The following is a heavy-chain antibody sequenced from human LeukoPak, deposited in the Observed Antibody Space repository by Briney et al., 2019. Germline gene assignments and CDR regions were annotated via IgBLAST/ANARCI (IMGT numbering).Heavy chain of an antibody. V-gene: IGHV3-23*01. D-gene: IGHD3-22*01. CDR2: ISGSGGST. J-gene: IGHJ4*02. Sequence: GGSLRLSCAASGFTFSSYAMSWVRQAPGKGLEWVSAISGSGGSTYYADSVKGRFTISRDNSKNTLYLQMNSLRAEDTAVYYCAKGRYDSSGYYYVATLDYWGQGTLVTVSS. CDR1: GFTFSSYA. CDR3: AKGRYDSSGYYYVATLDY.